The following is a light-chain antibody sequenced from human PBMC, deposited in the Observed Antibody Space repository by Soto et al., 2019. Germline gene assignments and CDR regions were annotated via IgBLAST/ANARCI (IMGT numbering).Light chain of an antibody. CDR1: QSISSW. J-gene: IGKJ1*01. CDR3: QQYNSYWT. Sequence: DIQMTQSPSTLSASVEDRVSSTCRASQSISSWLAWYQQKPGKAPKLLIYKASSLESGVPSRFSGSGSGTEFTLTISRLQPDDFATYYCQQYNSYWTFGQGTKV. V-gene: IGKV1-5*03. CDR2: KAS.